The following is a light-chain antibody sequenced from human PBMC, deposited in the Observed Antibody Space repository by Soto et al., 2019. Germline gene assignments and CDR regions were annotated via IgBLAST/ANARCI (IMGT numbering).Light chain of an antibody. J-gene: IGLJ1*01. V-gene: IGLV2-14*01. Sequence: QSVLTQPRSVSGSPGQSITISCTGTSSDVGGYNYVSWFQHHPGKAPKLIIYEVSYRPSGVSNRFSGSKSGDTASLTISGLQAEDEADYYCSSFTTTITRYAFGTGTKVTVL. CDR1: SSDVGGYNY. CDR2: EVS. CDR3: SSFTTTITRYA.